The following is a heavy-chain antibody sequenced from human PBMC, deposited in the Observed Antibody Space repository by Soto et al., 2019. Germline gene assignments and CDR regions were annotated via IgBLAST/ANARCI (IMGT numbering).Heavy chain of an antibody. Sequence: ESGGGAVQPGRSLRLSCAASGFTFSSYGMHWVRQAPGKGLEWVAVIWYDGSNKYYAESVKGRFTISRDNSKNTLYLQMNSLRAEDTAVYYCARDSHVGSGWQLTADYWGQGTLVTVSS. CDR2: IWYDGSNK. D-gene: IGHD6-19*01. V-gene: IGHV3-33*01. CDR3: ARDSHVGSGWQLTADY. CDR1: GFTFSSYG. J-gene: IGHJ4*02.